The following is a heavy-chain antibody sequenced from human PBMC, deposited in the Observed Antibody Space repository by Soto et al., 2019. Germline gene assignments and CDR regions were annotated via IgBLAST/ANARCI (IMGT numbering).Heavy chain of an antibody. CDR2: IYPGDSDT. CDR1: GYSFPSYR. CDR3: LRTRGFLEWWVDY. V-gene: IGHV5-51*01. D-gene: IGHD3-3*01. Sequence: SRKISCNLAGYSFPSYRIGCVRQMPGKGPEGRGIIYPGDSDTRYSPSFQGSVTISADKSISTPYLQWSSLQAWDTAQYYLLRTRGFLEWWVDYWGQGTLVTVSS. J-gene: IGHJ4*02.